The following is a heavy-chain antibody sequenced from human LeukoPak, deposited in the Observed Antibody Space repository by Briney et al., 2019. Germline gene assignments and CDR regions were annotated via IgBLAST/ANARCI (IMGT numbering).Heavy chain of an antibody. CDR1: GFTFNNYG. J-gene: IGHJ4*02. V-gene: IGHV3-33*01. CDR3: ARRSASKPHYYSY. D-gene: IGHD3-10*01. CDR2: IWYDGSNK. Sequence: PERSLRLACASSGFTFNNYGMHWLRQAPGKGLEWVAVIWYDGSNKFYADSVKGRFTISRDNSRNTVYLEMNSLRVEDTAVYYCARRSASKPHYYSYCGQGTLVTVSP.